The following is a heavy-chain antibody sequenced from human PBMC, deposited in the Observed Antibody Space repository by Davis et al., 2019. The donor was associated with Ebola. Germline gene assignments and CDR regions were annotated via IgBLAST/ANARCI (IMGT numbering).Heavy chain of an antibody. CDR1: GGSFSGYY. J-gene: IGHJ6*03. CDR2: NNHSGST. Sequence: PGGSLRLSCAVYGGSFSGYYWSWIRQPPGKGLEWIGENNHSGSTNYNPSLKSRVTISVDTSKNQLSLKLSSVTAADTAVYYCARGREDRGYFYYYMDVWGKGTTVTVSS. CDR3: ARGREDRGYFYYYMDV. V-gene: IGHV4-34*01. D-gene: IGHD2-15*01.